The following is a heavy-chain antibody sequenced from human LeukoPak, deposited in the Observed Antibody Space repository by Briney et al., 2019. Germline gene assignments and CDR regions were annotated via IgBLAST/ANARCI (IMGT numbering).Heavy chain of an antibody. V-gene: IGHV4-4*07. Sequence: SETLSLTCGVSGDSITNYFWSWIRQPARGGLELIGRIDGNGGTNYNPSLWGRVTMSVDTSKNQFSLRVTSVTAADTAVYYCARDQHGSGSYSAFVNWFDPWGRGTLVTVSS. D-gene: IGHD3-10*01. CDR3: ARDQHGSGSYSAFVNWFDP. CDR1: GDSITNYF. CDR2: IDGNGGT. J-gene: IGHJ5*02.